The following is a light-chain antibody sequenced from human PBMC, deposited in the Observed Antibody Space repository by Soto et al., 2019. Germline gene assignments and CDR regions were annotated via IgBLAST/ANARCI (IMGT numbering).Light chain of an antibody. J-gene: IGKJ1*01. CDR1: QSVSSY. Sequence: VLTQSPATLSLSPGDSATLSCRASQSVSSYLAWYRQKTGQAPRLLIYDGSNRATGIPDRFSGSGSGTDLTLTISSLQPEDFATYSCQQSYSTTWTCGQGTKVDIK. CDR3: QQSYSTTWT. CDR2: DGS. V-gene: IGKV3-11*01.